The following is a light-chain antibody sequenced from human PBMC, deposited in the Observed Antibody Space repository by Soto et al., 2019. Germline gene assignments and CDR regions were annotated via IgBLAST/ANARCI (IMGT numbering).Light chain of an antibody. V-gene: IGKV1-17*01. CDR1: QGMRND. CDR3: LQQSSYPPLT. J-gene: IGKJ4*01. CDR2: AAS. Sequence: DIQVTQSPSSLSASVEDRVTITCRASQGMRNDLGWYQQKPGKAPKRLIYAASSLQSGFPSRFSGSGSGTEFTLTVSSLQPEDFATYYCLQQSSYPPLTFGGGTKVEIK.